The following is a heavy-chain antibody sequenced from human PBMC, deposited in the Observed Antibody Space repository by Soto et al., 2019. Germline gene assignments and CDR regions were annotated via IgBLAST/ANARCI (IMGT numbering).Heavy chain of an antibody. J-gene: IGHJ2*01. CDR3: ARGAILYWYFDL. V-gene: IGHV1-3*01. Sequence: QVQLVQSGAEVKKPGASVKVSCKASGYTFTSYAMHWVRQAPGQRLEWMGWINAGNGNTKYSQKFQGRATITRDTSASTAYMELSSLRSEDTAVYYCARGAILYWYFDLWGRGTLVTVSS. CDR1: GYTFTSYA. CDR2: INAGNGNT.